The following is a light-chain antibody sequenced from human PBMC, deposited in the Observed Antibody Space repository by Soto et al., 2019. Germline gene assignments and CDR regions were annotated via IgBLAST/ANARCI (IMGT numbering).Light chain of an antibody. J-gene: IGLJ1*01. V-gene: IGLV2-14*01. CDR1: RSDVGGYNY. CDR3: SSYTSSSTQV. Sequence: QSALTQPASVSGSPGQSITISCTGTRSDVGGYNYVSWYQQYPGKAPKLMIYDVSNRPSGVSNRFSGSKSGNTASLTISGLQAEDEADYYCSSYTSSSTQVFGTGTKVTVL. CDR2: DVS.